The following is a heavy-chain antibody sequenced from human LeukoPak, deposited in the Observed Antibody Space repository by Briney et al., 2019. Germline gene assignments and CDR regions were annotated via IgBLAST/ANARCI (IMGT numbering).Heavy chain of an antibody. CDR3: ARLYSSGWAFDY. CDR2: ISGSGGST. J-gene: IGHJ4*02. D-gene: IGHD6-19*01. Sequence: PGGSLRLSCAASGFTFSSYAMSWVRQAPGKGLEWVSAISGSGGSTYYADSVKGRFTISRDNSKNTLYLQMNSLRAEDTAVYYCARLYSSGWAFDYWGQGTLVTVSS. V-gene: IGHV3-23*01. CDR1: GFTFSSYA.